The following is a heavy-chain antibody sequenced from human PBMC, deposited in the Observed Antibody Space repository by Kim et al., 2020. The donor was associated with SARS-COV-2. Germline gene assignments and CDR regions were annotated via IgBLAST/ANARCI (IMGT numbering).Heavy chain of an antibody. V-gene: IGHV1-2*02. Sequence: ASVKVSCRASGYPFTNFYLHWVRQAPGQGLEWMGWIDPETGDTEYAQNFHGRVTMTRDTSSNIAYLEVSSLRSDDTAVYYCATPFMVRGDNDSWGQGSLVTVSS. CDR2: IDPETGDT. D-gene: IGHD3-10*01. J-gene: IGHJ4*02. CDR3: ATPFMVRGDNDS. CDR1: GYPFTNFY.